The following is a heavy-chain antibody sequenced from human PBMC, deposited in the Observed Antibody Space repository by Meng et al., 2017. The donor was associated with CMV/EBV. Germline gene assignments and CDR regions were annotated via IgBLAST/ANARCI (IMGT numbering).Heavy chain of an antibody. V-gene: IGHV3-30-3*01. CDR3: ARDRYSSSSALLDY. D-gene: IGHD6-6*01. CDR2: ISYDGSNK. CDR1: GFTFSSYA. Sequence: GESLKISCAASGFTFSSYAMHWVRQAPGKGLEWVAVISYDGSNKYYADSVKGRFTISRDNSKNTLYLQMNSLRAEDTAVYYCARDRYSSSSALLDYWGQGTLVTVSS. J-gene: IGHJ4*02.